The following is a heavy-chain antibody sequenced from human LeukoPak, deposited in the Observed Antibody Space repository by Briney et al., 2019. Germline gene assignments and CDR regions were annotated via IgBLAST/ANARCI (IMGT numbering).Heavy chain of an antibody. J-gene: IGHJ5*02. V-gene: IGHV4-38-2*01. Sequence: SETLSLTCAVSGFSINNTYSWGWIRQPPGKGLEWIGSVSHSGSTYYNPSLKSRVTISVGTSKNHFSLKLTSVTAADTAVYYCVNTGYQNWFDPWGQGTLVTVSS. CDR3: VNTGYQNWFDP. CDR2: VSHSGST. D-gene: IGHD3-9*01. CDR1: GFSINNTYS.